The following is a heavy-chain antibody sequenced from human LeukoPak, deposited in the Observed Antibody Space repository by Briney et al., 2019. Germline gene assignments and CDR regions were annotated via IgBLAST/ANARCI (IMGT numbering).Heavy chain of an antibody. Sequence: SETLSLTCAVYGGSFSGYYWSWIRQPPGKGLEWIGEINHSGSTNYNPSLKSRVTISVDTSKNQFSLKLSSVTAADTAVYYCARARKQWLAQPLFDYWGQGTLVTVSS. D-gene: IGHD6-19*01. J-gene: IGHJ4*02. CDR3: ARARKQWLAQPLFDY. V-gene: IGHV4-34*01. CDR1: GGSFSGYY. CDR2: INHSGST.